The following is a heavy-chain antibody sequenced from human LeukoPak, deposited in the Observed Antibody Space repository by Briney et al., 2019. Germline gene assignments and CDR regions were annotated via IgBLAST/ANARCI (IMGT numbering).Heavy chain of an antibody. CDR2: TYYRYKWYN. V-gene: IGHV6-1*01. D-gene: IGHD6-19*01. CDR3: ARQLRIAVAGGNWFDP. Sequence: SQTLSLTCVISGDSVSSNSAAWNWTRQSPSRGLEWLGRTYYRYKWYNDYAVSVKSRITINPGTSKNQFSLQLNSVTPEDTAVYYCARQLRIAVAGGNWFDPWGQGTLVTVSS. CDR1: GDSVSSNSAA. J-gene: IGHJ5*02.